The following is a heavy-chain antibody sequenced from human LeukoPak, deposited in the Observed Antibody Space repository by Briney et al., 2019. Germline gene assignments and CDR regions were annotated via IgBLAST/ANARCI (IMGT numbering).Heavy chain of an antibody. CDR2: IYSGGST. D-gene: IGHD3-3*01. CDR3: ARDTRTIFGVVIAYFDY. J-gene: IGHJ4*02. V-gene: IGHV3-66*01. Sequence: GGSLRLSCAASGFTVSSSYMSWVRQAPGKGPEWVSVIYSGGSTYYADSVKGRFTISRDNSKNTLYLQMNSLRAEDTAVYYCARDTRTIFGVVIAYFDYWGQGTLVTVSS. CDR1: GFTVSSSY.